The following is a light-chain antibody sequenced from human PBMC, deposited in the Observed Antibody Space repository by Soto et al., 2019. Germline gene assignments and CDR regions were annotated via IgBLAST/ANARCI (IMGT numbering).Light chain of an antibody. CDR1: QSVGNNY. J-gene: IGKJ5*01. Sequence: EILLTQSPGTLSLSPGERATLSSRASQSVGNNYLAWFQQKPGQAPRLLIYNAFSRATGIPDRFSGSGSGTDFTLTVSRLEPDDFAVYYCQQYAYSPQTFGQGTRLEIK. CDR3: QQYAYSPQT. V-gene: IGKV3-20*01. CDR2: NAF.